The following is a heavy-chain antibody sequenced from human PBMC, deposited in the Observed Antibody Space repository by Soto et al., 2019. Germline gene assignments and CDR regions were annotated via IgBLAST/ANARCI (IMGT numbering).Heavy chain of an antibody. CDR3: VKVRKYDDFLTGYSYFDY. CDR2: ISSSGGST. J-gene: IGHJ4*02. V-gene: IGHV3-64*04. Sequence: PGGSLRLSCTASGFTFSSYAMHWVRQAPGKGLEYVSAISSSGGSTYYADSVKGRFTISRDNSKNTLYLQMNSLSAEDTAVYYCVKVRKYDDFLTGYSYFDYWGQGTLVTVSS. CDR1: GFTFSSYA. D-gene: IGHD3-9*01.